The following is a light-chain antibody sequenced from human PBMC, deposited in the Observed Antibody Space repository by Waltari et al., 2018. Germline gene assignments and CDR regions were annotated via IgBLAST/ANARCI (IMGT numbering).Light chain of an antibody. CDR1: ALPKQY. CDR2: KDS. J-gene: IGLJ3*02. CDR3: QSADSSGTYQV. V-gene: IGLV3-25*03. Sequence: SYELTQPPSVSVSPGQTARITCSGDALPKQYAYWYKQKPGQAPVLVIYKDSERPSGIPARFSGSSSGTTVTLTISGVQAEDEADYYCQSADSSGTYQVFGGGTKLTVL.